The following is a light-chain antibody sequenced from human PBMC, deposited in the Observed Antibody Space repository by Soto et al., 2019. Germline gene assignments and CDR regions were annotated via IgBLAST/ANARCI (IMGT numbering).Light chain of an antibody. CDR3: QQRSNWPRFT. V-gene: IGKV3-11*01. J-gene: IGKJ5*01. CDR1: QSVSSY. Sequence: EIVMTQSPATLSVSPGERATLSCRASQSVSSYLAWYQQKPGQAPRLLIYDASNRATGIPARFSGSGSGTDFTLTISSLEPEDFAVYYCQQRSNWPRFTFGQGTRLE. CDR2: DAS.